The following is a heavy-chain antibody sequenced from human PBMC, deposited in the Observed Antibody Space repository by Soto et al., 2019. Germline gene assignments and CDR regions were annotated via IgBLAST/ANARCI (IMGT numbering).Heavy chain of an antibody. CDR3: ARESYAWDS. V-gene: IGHV1-69*13. J-gene: IGHJ3*02. Sequence: ASVKVSCKASGGPFSSYALSWVRQAPGQGLEWMGGIIPIFGTANYAQKFQGRVTITADESTSPAYMERSSLRSEDTAGDYCARESYAWDSWGIGRMVT. CDR2: IIPIFGTA. CDR1: GGPFSSYA.